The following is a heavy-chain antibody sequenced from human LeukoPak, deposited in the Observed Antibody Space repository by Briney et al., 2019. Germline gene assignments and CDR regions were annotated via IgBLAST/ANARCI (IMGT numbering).Heavy chain of an antibody. CDR2: ISGSGGST. J-gene: IGHJ4*02. Sequence: GGSLRLSCAASGFTFSNYAMSWVRQAPGKGLEWFSAISGSGGSTYYADSVKGRYTISRDNSKNTLYLQMNSLRAEDTAVYYCARDIDSSGLNPHQPSEPPFDYWGQGTLVTVSS. D-gene: IGHD3-22*01. CDR1: GFTFSNYA. CDR3: ARDIDSSGLNPHQPSEPPFDY. V-gene: IGHV3-23*01.